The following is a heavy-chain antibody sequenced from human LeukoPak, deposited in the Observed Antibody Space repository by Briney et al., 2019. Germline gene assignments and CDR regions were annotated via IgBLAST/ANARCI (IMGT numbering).Heavy chain of an antibody. Sequence: GGSLRLSCAASGFTFSSYWMSWVRQAPGKGLEWVANMKQDGSEKYYVDSVKGRFTIPRDNAKNSLYLQMNSLRAEDTAVYFCTRSLAAGFDIWGQGTMVTVSS. V-gene: IGHV3-7*04. CDR3: TRSLAAGFDI. D-gene: IGHD6-25*01. CDR1: GFTFSSYW. CDR2: MKQDGSEK. J-gene: IGHJ3*02.